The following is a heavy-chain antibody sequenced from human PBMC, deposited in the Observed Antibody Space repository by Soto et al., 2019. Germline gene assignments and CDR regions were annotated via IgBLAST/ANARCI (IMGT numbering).Heavy chain of an antibody. V-gene: IGHV1-2*02. Sequence: SVKVSCKASGYTFTGYYMHWVRQAPGQGLEWMGWINPGGGDTNYAQKLQGRVTMTRDTSISTAYMELSRLRSDDTAIYYCARDFPIIVTSTDDYWGQGTPVTVSS. CDR2: INPGGGDT. CDR1: GYTFTGYY. J-gene: IGHJ4*02. CDR3: ARDFPIIVTSTDDY. D-gene: IGHD3-22*01.